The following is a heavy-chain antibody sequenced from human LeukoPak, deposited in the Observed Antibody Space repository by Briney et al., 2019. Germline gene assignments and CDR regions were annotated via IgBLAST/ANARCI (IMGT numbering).Heavy chain of an antibody. CDR2: IKEDGSEK. D-gene: IGHD1-26*01. Sequence: GGSLRLSRAASGFPFSNYWMSWVRQAPGKGLEWVANIKEDGSEKNYVDSVKGRFTISRDNAKNSVYLQMDSLRAEDTAVYHCAHSGSYFDYLGQGTPVTVSS. J-gene: IGHJ4*02. CDR3: AHSGSYFDY. V-gene: IGHV3-7*01. CDR1: GFPFSNYW.